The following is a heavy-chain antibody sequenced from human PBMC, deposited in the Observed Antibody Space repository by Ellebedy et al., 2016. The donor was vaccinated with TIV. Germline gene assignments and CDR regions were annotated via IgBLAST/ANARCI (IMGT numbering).Heavy chain of an antibody. D-gene: IGHD6-6*01. J-gene: IGHJ5*02. CDR3: ARQSSSPINWFDP. CDR1: GFTFSSYS. CDR2: ISISSSYI. V-gene: IGHV3-21*01. Sequence: GESLKISCAASGFTFSSYSMNWVRQAPGKGLEWVSSISISSSYIYYADSVKGRFTISRDNANHSLYLQMNSLRAEYTAVYYFARQSSSPINWFDPWGQGTLVTVSS.